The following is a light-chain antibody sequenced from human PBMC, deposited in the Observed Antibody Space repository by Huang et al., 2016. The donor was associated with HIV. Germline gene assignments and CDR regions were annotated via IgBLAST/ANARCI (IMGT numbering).Light chain of an antibody. J-gene: IGKJ1*01. V-gene: IGKV3-20*01. CDR2: AAS. CDR3: QQYGSSPPWT. CDR1: QSVSSNY. Sequence: EIVLTQSPGTLSLSPGERATLSCRASQSVSSNYLAWYQQKPGQAPRLLIYAASSRATGIPDRFSGSGSRTDFTLTISRLEPEDFVVYYCQQYGSSPPWTFGQGTKVEIK.